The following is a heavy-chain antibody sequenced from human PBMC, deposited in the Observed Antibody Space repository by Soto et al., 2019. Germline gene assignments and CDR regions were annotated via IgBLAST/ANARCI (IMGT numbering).Heavy chain of an antibody. D-gene: IGHD5-18*01. Sequence: SETLSLTCTVSGVSISGYYWHWVRQPPGKGLEWIGYIYNSGSTNYNPSFKTRVTISVDTSKNQFSLKLSSVTAADTAVYYRARGRREVSVVKVGGYSYGEYYYMDVWGKGTTVTVSS. CDR3: ARGRREVSVVKVGGYSYGEYYYMDV. CDR2: IYNSGST. V-gene: IGHV4-59*01. CDR1: GVSISGYY. J-gene: IGHJ6*03.